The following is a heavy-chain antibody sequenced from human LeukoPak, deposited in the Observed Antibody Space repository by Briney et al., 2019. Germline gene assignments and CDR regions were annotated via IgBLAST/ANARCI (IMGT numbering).Heavy chain of an antibody. CDR2: IYSGGST. J-gene: IGHJ4*02. D-gene: IGHD4-17*01. V-gene: IGHV3-66*01. Sequence: GGSLRLSCAASGFTVSSNYMSWVRQAPGKGLEWVSVIYSGGSTYYADSVKGRFTISRDNSKNTLYLQMNSLRAEDTAVYYCARGDDGDSTFDYWGQGTLVTVSS. CDR1: GFTVSSNY. CDR3: ARGDDGDSTFDY.